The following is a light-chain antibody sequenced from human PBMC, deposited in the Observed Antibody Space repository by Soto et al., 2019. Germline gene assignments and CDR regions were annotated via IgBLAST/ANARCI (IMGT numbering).Light chain of an antibody. J-gene: IGKJ4*01. CDR1: QSVRSY. CDR2: DAS. CDR3: QQRSNWPALT. Sequence: EIVLTQSPATLSLSAGERATLSCRASQSVRSYLAWYQQKPGQAPRLLIYDASNRATGIPARFSGSGSGTDFTLTLSSLEPEDFAVYYCQQRSNWPALTFGGGTKVEIK. V-gene: IGKV3-11*01.